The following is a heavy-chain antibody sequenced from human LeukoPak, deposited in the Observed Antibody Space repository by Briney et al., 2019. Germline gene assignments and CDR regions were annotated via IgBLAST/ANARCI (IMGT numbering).Heavy chain of an antibody. V-gene: IGHV4-59*08. Sequence: PSETLSLPCTVSGDSINNYYWSWTRQSPGKGLEGIGYIYYSGSTKYNPSLKSRVTISVDTSKNQFSLKLSSVTAADTAVYYCARHRGSGSPYFDYWGQGTLVTVSS. CDR1: GDSINNYY. CDR2: IYYSGST. CDR3: ARHRGSGSPYFDY. D-gene: IGHD3-10*01. J-gene: IGHJ4*02.